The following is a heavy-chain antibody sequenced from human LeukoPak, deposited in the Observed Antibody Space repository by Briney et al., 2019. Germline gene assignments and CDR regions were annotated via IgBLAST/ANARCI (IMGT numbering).Heavy chain of an antibody. D-gene: IGHD6-19*01. CDR1: GFTFSNAL. V-gene: IGHV3-15*01. Sequence: GGSLRLSCAASGFTFSNALMSWVRQAPGKGLEWVGRIKSKSDGGTTDYAAPVKGRFTISRDDSKTTVYLEMNSLKIEDTARYYCTTIAVAGSWGQGTLVTVSS. CDR2: IKSKSDGGTT. CDR3: TTIAVAGS. J-gene: IGHJ4*02.